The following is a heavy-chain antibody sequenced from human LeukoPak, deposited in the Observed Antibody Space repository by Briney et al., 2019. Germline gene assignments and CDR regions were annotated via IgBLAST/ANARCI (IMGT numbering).Heavy chain of an antibody. J-gene: IGHJ3*02. CDR2: IYYSGST. D-gene: IGHD2-2*01. CDR3: ARLGVVGSATDAFDI. Sequence: SETLSLTCTVSGGSISSYYWSWVRQPPGKGLEWIGYIYYSGSTNYNPSLKSRVTISVDTSKNQFSLKLSSVTAADTAVYYCARLGVVGSATDAFDIWGQGTMVTVSS. V-gene: IGHV4-59*01. CDR1: GGSISSYY.